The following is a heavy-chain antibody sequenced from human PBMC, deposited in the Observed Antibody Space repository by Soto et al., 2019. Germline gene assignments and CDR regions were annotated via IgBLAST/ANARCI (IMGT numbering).Heavy chain of an antibody. CDR3: ANRPYDRGY. CDR2: VSGSGGST. CDR1: GFTFSSYA. J-gene: IGHJ4*02. D-gene: IGHD3-22*01. V-gene: IGHV3-23*01. Sequence: GSLRLSCAASGFTFSSYAMSWVRQAPGKGLEWVSGVSGSGGSTYYADSVKGRFTISRDNSKNTLYLQMNSLRAEDTAVYYCANRPYDRGYWGQGTLVTVSS.